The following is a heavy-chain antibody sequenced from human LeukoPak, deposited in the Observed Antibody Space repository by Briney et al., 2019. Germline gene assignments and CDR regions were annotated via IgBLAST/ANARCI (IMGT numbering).Heavy chain of an antibody. J-gene: IGHJ6*02. Sequence: SGESLRLSCAASGFTFGDYGMTWVRQAPGKGLEWVSGINWNGGSTGYADSVKGRFTISRDNAKNSLSLQMNSLRAEDTAVYHCARFWKEYSGMDVWGQGTTVTVSS. D-gene: IGHD1-1*01. V-gene: IGHV3-20*01. CDR2: INWNGGST. CDR1: GFTFGDYG. CDR3: ARFWKEYSGMDV.